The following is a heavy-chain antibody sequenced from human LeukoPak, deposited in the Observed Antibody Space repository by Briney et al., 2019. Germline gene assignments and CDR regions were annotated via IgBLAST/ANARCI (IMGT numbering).Heavy chain of an antibody. Sequence: PSETLSLTCTVSGGSISSSSYYWGWIRQPPGKGLEWIGSIYYSGSTYYNPSLKSRVTISVDTSKNQFSLKLSSVTAADTAVYYCERQITGTPHDGGRGPLVPVPS. CDR2: IYYSGST. J-gene: IGHJ4*02. CDR1: GGSISSSSYY. V-gene: IGHV4-39*01. CDR3: ERQITGTPHD. D-gene: IGHD1-7*01.